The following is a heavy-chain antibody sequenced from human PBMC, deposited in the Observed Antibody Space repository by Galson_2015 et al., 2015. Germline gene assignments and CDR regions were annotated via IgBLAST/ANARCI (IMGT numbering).Heavy chain of an antibody. Sequence: SLRLSCAGSGYIFSDYAMSRVRQAPGQGLDWVSSSGTAGATYYADSVKGRFTISRDNSENTLYLQMDSLRAEDTAVYYCAKVLLGFWSGYDSWGQGALVTVSS. CDR1: GYIFSDYA. CDR2: SGTAGAT. D-gene: IGHD3-3*01. J-gene: IGHJ4*02. CDR3: AKVLLGFWSGYDS. V-gene: IGHV3-23*01.